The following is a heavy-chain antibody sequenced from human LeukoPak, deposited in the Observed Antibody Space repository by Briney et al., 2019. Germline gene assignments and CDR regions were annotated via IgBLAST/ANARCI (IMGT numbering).Heavy chain of an antibody. CDR2: INHSGST. J-gene: IGHJ4*02. CDR3: ARGRLECSGGSCYYPYFDY. Sequence: PSETLSLTCAVYGGSFNGYYWSWIRQPPGRGLEWIGEINHSGSTNYNPSLKSRVTISVDTSKNQFSLKLSSVTAADTAVYYCARGRLECSGGSCYYPYFDYSSQGTLVTVSS. V-gene: IGHV4-34*01. D-gene: IGHD2-15*01. CDR1: GGSFNGYY.